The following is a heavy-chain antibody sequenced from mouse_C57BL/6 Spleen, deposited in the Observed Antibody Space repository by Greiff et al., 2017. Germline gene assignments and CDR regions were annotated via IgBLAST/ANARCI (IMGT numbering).Heavy chain of an antibody. CDR1: GYTFTSYW. CDR3: ARFTTVVARRDYAMDY. Sequence: QVQLQQPGAELVKPGASVKMSCKASGYTFTSYWITWVKQRPGQGLEWIGDIYPGSGSTNYTEKFKSKATLTVDTSSSTAYMPLSSLTSEDSAVYYCARFTTVVARRDYAMDYWGQGTSVTVSS. J-gene: IGHJ4*01. V-gene: IGHV1-55*01. D-gene: IGHD1-1*01. CDR2: IYPGSGST.